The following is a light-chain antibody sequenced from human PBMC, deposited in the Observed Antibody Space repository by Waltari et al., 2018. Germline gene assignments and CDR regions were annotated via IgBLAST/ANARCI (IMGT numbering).Light chain of an antibody. Sequence: YELTQPPSVSVSPGQTARITCSGDALPKQYAYWYQQKPDQAPVLVIYKDSERPSGIPERFSGSSSGTTVTLTISGVQAEDEADYYCQSADSSGTYVFGTGTKVTVL. CDR2: KDS. CDR1: ALPKQY. J-gene: IGLJ1*01. CDR3: QSADSSGTYV. V-gene: IGLV3-25*03.